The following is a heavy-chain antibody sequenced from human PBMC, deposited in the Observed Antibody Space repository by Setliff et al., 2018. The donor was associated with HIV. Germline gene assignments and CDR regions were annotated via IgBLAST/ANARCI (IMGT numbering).Heavy chain of an antibody. CDR3: ARSPIRMRYFDY. J-gene: IGHJ4*02. D-gene: IGHD2-8*01. V-gene: IGHV3-7*01. CDR1: GFTFSTYG. Sequence: GGSLRLSCAVSGFTFSTYGMNWVRQAPGKGLEWVANIKYDGSEKYYVDSVKGRFTISRDNAKNSLHLQMNSLRAEDTSMYYCARSPIRMRYFDYWGQGALVTVSS. CDR2: IKYDGSEK.